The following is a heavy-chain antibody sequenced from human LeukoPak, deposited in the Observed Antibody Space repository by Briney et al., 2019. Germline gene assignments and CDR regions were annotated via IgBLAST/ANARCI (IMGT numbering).Heavy chain of an antibody. J-gene: IGHJ6*03. Sequence: ASVKVSCKVSGYTLTDLSVHWVRQTPGKGLEWMGGFDPEDGETIYAQKFQGRVTMTEDTSTSTAYMELRSLRSDDTAVYYCARANYYDSSGPHYYYYYMDVWGKGTTVTVSS. V-gene: IGHV1-24*01. CDR3: ARANYYDSSGPHYYYYYMDV. D-gene: IGHD3-22*01. CDR2: FDPEDGET. CDR1: GYTLTDLS.